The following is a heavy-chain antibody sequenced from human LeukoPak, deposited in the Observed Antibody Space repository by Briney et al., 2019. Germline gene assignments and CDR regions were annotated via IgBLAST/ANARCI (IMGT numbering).Heavy chain of an antibody. V-gene: IGHV1-69*13. CDR1: GGTFISYA. J-gene: IGHJ6*02. D-gene: IGHD3-22*01. CDR3: ARDLERYYDSSGYLSYYYGMDV. CDR2: IIPIFGTA. Sequence: GASVKVSCKASGGTFISYAISWVRQAPGQGLEWMGGIIPIFGTANYAQKFQGRVTITADESTSTAYMELSSLRSDDTAVYYCARDLERYYDSSGYLSYYYGMDVWGQGTTVTVSS.